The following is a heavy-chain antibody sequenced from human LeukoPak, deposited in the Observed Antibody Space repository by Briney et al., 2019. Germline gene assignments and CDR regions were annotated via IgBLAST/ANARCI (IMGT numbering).Heavy chain of an antibody. CDR2: INHSGST. V-gene: IGHV4-34*01. CDR1: GGSFSGYY. D-gene: IGHD4-23*01. J-gene: IGHJ6*02. Sequence: SETLPLTCAVYGGSFSGYYWSWIRQPPGKGLEWIGEINHSGSTNYNPSLKSRVTISVDTSKNQFSLKLSSVTAADTAVYYCASSGKIRDYYGMDVWGQGTTVTVSS. CDR3: ASSGKIRDYYGMDV.